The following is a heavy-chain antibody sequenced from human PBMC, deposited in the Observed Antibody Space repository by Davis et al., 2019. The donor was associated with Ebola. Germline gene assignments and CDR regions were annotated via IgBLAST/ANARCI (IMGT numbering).Heavy chain of an antibody. D-gene: IGHD3-9*01. CDR1: GFTFSSYG. J-gene: IGHJ3*02. CDR3: AREYYDILTGPHDAFDI. V-gene: IGHV3-33*01. Sequence: PGGSLRLSCAASGFTFSSYGMHWVRQAPGKGLEWVAVPWYDGSNKYYADSVKGRFTISRDNSKNTLYLQMNSLRAEDTAVYYCAREYYDILTGPHDAFDIWGQGTMVTVSS. CDR2: PWYDGSNK.